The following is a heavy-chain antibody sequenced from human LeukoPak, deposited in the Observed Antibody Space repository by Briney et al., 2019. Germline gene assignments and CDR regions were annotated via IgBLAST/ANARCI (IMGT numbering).Heavy chain of an antibody. CDR2: INHSGST. J-gene: IGHJ6*03. D-gene: IGHD5-24*01. CDR1: GESFSGYY. V-gene: IGHV4-34*01. Sequence: SETLSLTCAVYGESFSGYYWSWIRQPPGKGLEWIGEINHSGSTNYNPSLKSRVTISVDTSKNQFSLKLSSVTAADTAVYYCARAPRDFSVYYYYYYMDVWGKGTTVTVSS. CDR3: ARAPRDFSVYYYYYYMDV.